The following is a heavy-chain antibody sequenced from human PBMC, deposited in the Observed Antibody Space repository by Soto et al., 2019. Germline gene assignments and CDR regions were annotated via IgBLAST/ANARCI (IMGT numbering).Heavy chain of an antibody. Sequence: GGSLRLSCAASGFTFDDYTMHWVRQAPGKGLEWVSLISWDGGSTYYADSVKGRFTISRDNSKNSLYLQMNSLRTEDTALYYCAKDNLETIYGMDVWGQGTTVTVSS. D-gene: IGHD3-3*01. J-gene: IGHJ6*02. V-gene: IGHV3-43*01. CDR1: GFTFDDYT. CDR3: AKDNLETIYGMDV. CDR2: ISWDGGST.